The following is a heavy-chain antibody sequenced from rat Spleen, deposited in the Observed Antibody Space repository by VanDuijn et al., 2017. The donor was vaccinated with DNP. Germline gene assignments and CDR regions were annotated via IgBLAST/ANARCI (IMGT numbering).Heavy chain of an antibody. CDR3: TRDNYSSYMPYYYAMDA. Sequence: EVQLVESGGGLVQPGRSMKLSCTASGFTFSSFPMAWVRQAPTKGLEWVATISTSGGSTFYRHSVKGRFTISRDNAESTLYLQMNSLRSEDTATYYCTRDNYSSYMPYYYAMDAWGQGTSVTVSS. V-gene: IGHV5-46*01. CDR1: GFTFSSFP. CDR2: ISTSGGST. D-gene: IGHD1-2*01. J-gene: IGHJ4*01.